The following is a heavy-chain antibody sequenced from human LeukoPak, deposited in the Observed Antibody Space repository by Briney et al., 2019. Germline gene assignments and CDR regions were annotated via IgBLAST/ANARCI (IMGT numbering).Heavy chain of an antibody. D-gene: IGHD2-2*01. Sequence: KAGGSLRLSCAASGFTFSSYIMNWVRQAPGKGLEWVSSISSSSSYIYYADSVKGRFTISRDNAKNSLYLQMNSLRAEDTAVYYCARDDSVVPVDYWGQGTLVTVSS. CDR2: ISSSSSYI. V-gene: IGHV3-21*01. J-gene: IGHJ4*02. CDR3: ARDDSVVPVDY. CDR1: GFTFSSYI.